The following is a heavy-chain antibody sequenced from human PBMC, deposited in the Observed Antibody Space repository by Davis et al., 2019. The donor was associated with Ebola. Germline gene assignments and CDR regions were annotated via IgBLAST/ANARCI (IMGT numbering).Heavy chain of an antibody. V-gene: IGHV4-59*01. Sequence: GSLRLSCTVSGGSISSSYWCWIRQPPGKGLEWIGHITYSGSTHYNPSLRTPVTMSVDTSKNQFSLKLFSVTAADTAVYYCARGAVAGEIYNWFDPWGQGTLVTVSS. CDR2: ITYSGST. J-gene: IGHJ5*02. CDR1: GGSISSSY. D-gene: IGHD6-19*01. CDR3: ARGAVAGEIYNWFDP.